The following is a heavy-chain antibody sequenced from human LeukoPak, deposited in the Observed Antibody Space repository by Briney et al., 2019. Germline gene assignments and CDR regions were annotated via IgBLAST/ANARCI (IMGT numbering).Heavy chain of an antibody. CDR1: GYTFTSYD. D-gene: IGHD3-9*01. Sequence: ASVKVSCKASGYTFTSYDISWVRQAPGQGLEWMGWISTYNGNTNYAQKFQGRVTMTRDTSISTAYMELSRLRSDDTAVYYCARGGRSDDILTGYYSRLFDYWGQGTLVTVSS. CDR2: ISTYNGNT. V-gene: IGHV1-18*01. CDR3: ARGGRSDDILTGYYSRLFDY. J-gene: IGHJ4*02.